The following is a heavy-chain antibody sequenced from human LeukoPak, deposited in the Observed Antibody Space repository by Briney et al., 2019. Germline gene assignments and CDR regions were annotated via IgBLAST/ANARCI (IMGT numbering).Heavy chain of an antibody. J-gene: IGHJ6*03. D-gene: IGHD3-3*01. CDR2: ISGSDGST. V-gene: IGHV3-23*01. Sequence: GGSLRLSCAASGFTFDDYGMSWVRQAPGKGLEWVSAISGSDGSTYYADSVKGRFTISRDNSKNTLYLQMNSLRAEDTAVYYCANDVGYDFWSGYSGVNYMDVWGKGTTVTVSS. CDR3: ANDVGYDFWSGYSGVNYMDV. CDR1: GFTFDDYG.